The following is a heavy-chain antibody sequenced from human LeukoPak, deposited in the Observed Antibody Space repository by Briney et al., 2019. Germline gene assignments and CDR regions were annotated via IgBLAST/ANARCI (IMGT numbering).Heavy chain of an antibody. CDR1: GGTFSSYA. CDR3: AIVVVAGSFDY. J-gene: IGHJ4*02. Sequence: ASVKVSCKASGGTFSSYAISWVQQAPGQGLEWMGGIIPIFGTANYAQKFQGRVTITADKSTSTAYMELSSLRSEDTAVYYCAIVVVAGSFDYWGQGTLVTVSS. D-gene: IGHD2-15*01. CDR2: IIPIFGTA. V-gene: IGHV1-69*06.